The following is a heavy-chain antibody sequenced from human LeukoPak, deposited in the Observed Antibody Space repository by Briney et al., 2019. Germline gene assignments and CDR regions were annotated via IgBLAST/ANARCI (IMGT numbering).Heavy chain of an antibody. V-gene: IGHV3-48*03. Sequence: PGGSLRLSCAASGFTFSSNEMNWVRQAPGKGLEWVSYISSSGSTIYYADSVKGRFTISRDNAKNSLYLQMNSLRAEDTAVYYCARDLLYYYDSSGYSNPLGYWGQGTLVSISS. J-gene: IGHJ4*02. CDR3: ARDLLYYYDSSGYSNPLGY. CDR2: ISSSGSTI. D-gene: IGHD3-22*01. CDR1: GFTFSSNE.